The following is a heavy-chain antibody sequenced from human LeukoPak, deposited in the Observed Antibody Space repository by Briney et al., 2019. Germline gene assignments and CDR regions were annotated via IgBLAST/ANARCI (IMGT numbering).Heavy chain of an antibody. Sequence: GASVKVPCKASGYTFTSYGISWVRQAPGQGLEWMGWISAYNGNTNYAQKLQGRVTMTTDTSTSTAYMELRSLRSDDTAVYYCARDRERVVATMGYYWGQGTLVTVSS. CDR2: ISAYNGNT. V-gene: IGHV1-18*01. J-gene: IGHJ4*02. CDR3: ARDRERVVATMGYY. D-gene: IGHD5-12*01. CDR1: GYTFTSYG.